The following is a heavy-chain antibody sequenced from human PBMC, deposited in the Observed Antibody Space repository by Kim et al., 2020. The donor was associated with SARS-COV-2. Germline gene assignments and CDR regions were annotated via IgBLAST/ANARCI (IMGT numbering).Heavy chain of an antibody. D-gene: IGHD6-13*01. V-gene: IGHV3-33*05. CDR2: ISYDGSNK. Sequence: GGSLRLSCAASGFTFSSYGLHWVRQAPGKGLEWVAVISYDGSNKYYVDSVKGRFTISRDNSKNTLYLQMNSLRAEDTAVYYCARVLGAAAGTYYYYVMDVWGQGTTVTVSS. CDR3: ARVLGAAAGTYYYYVMDV. CDR1: GFTFSSYG. J-gene: IGHJ6*02.